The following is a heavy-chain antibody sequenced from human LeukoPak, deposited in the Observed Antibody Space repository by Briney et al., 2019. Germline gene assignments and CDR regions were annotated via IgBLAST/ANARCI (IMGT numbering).Heavy chain of an antibody. CDR1: GYTFTSYG. V-gene: IGHV1-18*01. CDR2: INGYNGNP. D-gene: IGHD3-22*01. J-gene: IGHJ5*02. CDR3: ARDEARYSRGYYPNWFDP. Sequence: SVKVSCKASGYTFTSYGISWVRQPPRQGLEWMGWINGYNGNPHHPQNPQGTVTLTTDTSTSTAYMEVRSLRFVDTAVYYWARDEARYSRGYYPNWFDPWGQGTLGTVSS.